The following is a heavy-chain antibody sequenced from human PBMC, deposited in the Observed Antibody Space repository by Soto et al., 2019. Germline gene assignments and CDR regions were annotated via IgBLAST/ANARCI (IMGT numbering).Heavy chain of an antibody. J-gene: IGHJ3*02. D-gene: IGHD1-20*01. CDR2: IWYDGSNK. V-gene: IGHV3-33*01. Sequence: GGSLRLSCAASGFTFSSYGMHWVRQAPGKGLEWVAVIWYDGSNKYYADSVKGRFTISRDNSKNTLYLQMNSLRAEDTAVYYCARDQWPEGIRADAFDIWGQGTMVTVSS. CDR1: GFTFSSYG. CDR3: ARDQWPEGIRADAFDI.